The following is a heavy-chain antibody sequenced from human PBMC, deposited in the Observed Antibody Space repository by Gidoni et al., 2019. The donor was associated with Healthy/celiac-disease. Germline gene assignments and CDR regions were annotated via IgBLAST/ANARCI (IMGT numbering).Heavy chain of an antibody. J-gene: IGHJ2*01. CDR3: AKAGIAARLPAPHWYFDL. Sequence: EVQLLESGGGLVQPGGSLRLSCAASGFTFSSYAMSWVRQAPGKGLEWVSAISGSGGSTYYADSVKGRFTISRDNSKNTLYLQMNSLRAEDTAVYYCAKAGIAARLPAPHWYFDLWGRGTLVTVSS. V-gene: IGHV3-23*01. D-gene: IGHD6-6*01. CDR2: ISGSGGST. CDR1: GFTFSSYA.